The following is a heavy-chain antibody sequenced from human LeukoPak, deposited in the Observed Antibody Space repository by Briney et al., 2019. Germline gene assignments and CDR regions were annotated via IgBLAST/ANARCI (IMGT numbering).Heavy chain of an antibody. CDR2: IYTSGST. CDR1: GGSISSSNW. D-gene: IGHD6-13*01. Sequence: SETLSLTCAVSGGSISSSNWWSWVRQPPGKGLEWIGHIYTSGSTNYNPSLKSRVTISLDTSKNQFSLKLSSVTAADTAVYYCASRLIASSWFDPWGQGTLVTVSS. CDR3: ASRLIASSWFDP. V-gene: IGHV4-4*02. J-gene: IGHJ5*02.